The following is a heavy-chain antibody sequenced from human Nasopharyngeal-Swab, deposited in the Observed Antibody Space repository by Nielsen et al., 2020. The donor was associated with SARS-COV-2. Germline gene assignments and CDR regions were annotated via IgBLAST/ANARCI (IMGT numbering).Heavy chain of an antibody. CDR3: AGGMRESSSSPYYYYYGMDV. J-gene: IGHJ6*02. D-gene: IGHD6-6*01. CDR1: GFTFSSYG. Sequence: GGSLRLSCAASGFTFSSYGMHWVRQAPGKGLEWVAVISYDGSNKYYADSVKGRFTISRDNSKNTLYLQMNSLRAEDTAVYYCAGGMRESSSSPYYYYYGMDVWGQGTTVTVSS. CDR2: ISYDGSNK. V-gene: IGHV3-30*03.